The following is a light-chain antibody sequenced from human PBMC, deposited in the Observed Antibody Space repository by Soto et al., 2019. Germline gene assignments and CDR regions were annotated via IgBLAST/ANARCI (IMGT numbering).Light chain of an antibody. CDR2: YVS. J-gene: IGKJ5*01. V-gene: IGKV3-11*01. CDR3: QQRSNWSPIT. CDR1: QSISSV. Sequence: LSPGEKATLSCRASQSISSVLAWYQQKPGQAPRLLIYYVSNRAAGIPARFSGSRSGTDFTLTINSLEPEDFAVYYCQQRSNWSPITFGQGTRLEIK.